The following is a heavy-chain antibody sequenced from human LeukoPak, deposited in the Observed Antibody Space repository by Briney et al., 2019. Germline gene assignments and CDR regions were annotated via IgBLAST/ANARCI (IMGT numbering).Heavy chain of an antibody. CDR1: GFTVSSNY. CDR3: AKRIQSAMAMGY. D-gene: IGHD5-18*01. V-gene: IGHV3-53*01. CDR2: IYSGGST. J-gene: IGHJ4*02. Sequence: GGSLRLSCAASGFTVSSNYMSWVRQAPGKGLEWVSIIYSGGSTFYADSVKGRFTISRDNSKNTLYLQMNSLRAEDTAVYYCAKRIQSAMAMGYWGQGTLVTVSS.